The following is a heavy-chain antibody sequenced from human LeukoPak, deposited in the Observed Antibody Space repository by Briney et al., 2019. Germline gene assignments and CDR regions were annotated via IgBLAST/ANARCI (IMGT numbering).Heavy chain of an antibody. J-gene: IGHJ6*03. CDR3: ARLYGSGSYGYYYYMDV. CDR2: IYHSGST. CDR1: GGSISSSNW. Sequence: PSGTLSLTCAVSGGSISSSNWWSWVRQPPGKGLEWIGEIYHSGSTNYNPSLKSRVTISVDKSKNQFSLKLSSVTAADTAVYYCARLYGSGSYGYYYYMDVWGKGTTVTVSS. D-gene: IGHD3-10*01. V-gene: IGHV4-4*02.